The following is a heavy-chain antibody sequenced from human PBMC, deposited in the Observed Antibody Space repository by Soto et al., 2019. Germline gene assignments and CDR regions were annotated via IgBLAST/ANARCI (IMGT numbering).Heavy chain of an antibody. D-gene: IGHD1-7*01. CDR1: GFTFSSYA. CDR3: ARDWNYVLDY. Sequence: SGGSLRLSCAASGFTFSSYAMHWVRQAPGKGLEWVAVISYDGSNKYYADSVKGRFTISRDNSKNTLYLQMNSLRAEDTAVYYCARDWNYVLDYWGQGTLVTVSS. J-gene: IGHJ4*02. V-gene: IGHV3-30-3*01. CDR2: ISYDGSNK.